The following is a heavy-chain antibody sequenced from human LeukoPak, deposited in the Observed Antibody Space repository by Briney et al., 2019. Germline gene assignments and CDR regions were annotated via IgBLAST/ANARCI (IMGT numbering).Heavy chain of an antibody. V-gene: IGHV4-59*01. CDR3: ARQQLSQLYYFDY. D-gene: IGHD6-13*01. CDR1: GGSISSYY. J-gene: IGHJ4*02. Sequence: SETLSLTCSVSGGSISSYYWSWIRQPPGKGLEWIGYIYYSGSTNYNPSLKSRVTISVDTSKNQFSLKLSFVTAADTAVYYCARQQLSQLYYFDYWGQGTLVTVSS. CDR2: IYYSGST.